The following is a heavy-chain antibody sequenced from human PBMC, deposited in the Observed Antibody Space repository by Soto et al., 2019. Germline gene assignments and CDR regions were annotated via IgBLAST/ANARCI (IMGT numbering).Heavy chain of an antibody. CDR1: GLILSDAW. CDR2: IKTNADGGAA. CDR3: AKADGEQWLVPHLDN. V-gene: IGHV3-15*01. D-gene: IGHD6-19*01. J-gene: IGHJ4*02. Sequence: EVQLVESGGGLVKPGGSLRLSCAASGLILSDAWMTWVRQAPGKGLEWVGRIKTNADGGAADYAAPVKGRFIISRDDSENTLYLQMNSLKTEDTAVYYCAKADGEQWLVPHLDNWGQGTLVTVS.